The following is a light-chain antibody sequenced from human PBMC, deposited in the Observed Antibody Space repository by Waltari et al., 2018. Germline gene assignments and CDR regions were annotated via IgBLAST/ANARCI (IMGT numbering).Light chain of an antibody. CDR1: QSLLYDANNSDY. CDR3: QQYYTHPIT. V-gene: IGKV4-1*01. Sequence: DIIMTQPPDSPAVAPGRKAPLHCQSNQSLLYDANNSDYLAWFHQKPGQPPTFLIYWASTRESGVPDRFSGSGSGTDFTLTITSLQAEDVGVYYCQQYYTHPITFGQGTRLEI. J-gene: IGKJ5*01. CDR2: WAS.